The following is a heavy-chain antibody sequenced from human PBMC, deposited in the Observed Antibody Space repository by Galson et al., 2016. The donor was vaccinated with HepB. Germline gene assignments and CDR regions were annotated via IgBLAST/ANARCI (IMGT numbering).Heavy chain of an antibody. CDR3: STLNPASPYFDY. Sequence: LRLSCAASEFTVSNNYMSWVRQAPGKGLEWVSLIYSGGNTRYADSVKGRFTISRDNSKNTVYLQMNSLRAEDTAVYYCSTLNPASPYFDYWGQGTLVTVSS. V-gene: IGHV3-53*01. CDR2: IYSGGNT. CDR1: EFTVSNNY. J-gene: IGHJ4*02.